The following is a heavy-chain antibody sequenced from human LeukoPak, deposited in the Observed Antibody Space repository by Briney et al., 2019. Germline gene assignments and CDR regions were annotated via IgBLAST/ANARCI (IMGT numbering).Heavy chain of an antibody. J-gene: IGHJ3*02. Sequence: PGGSLRLSCAASGFTFSSYSMNWVRQAPGKGLEWVSYISSSSSTIYYADSVKGRFTISRDNAKNSLYLQMNSLRAEDTAVYYCARARDTLYQLGTYAFDIWGQGTMVTVSS. CDR2: ISSSSSTI. CDR3: ARARDTLYQLGTYAFDI. CDR1: GFTFSSYS. D-gene: IGHD2-2*01. V-gene: IGHV3-48*01.